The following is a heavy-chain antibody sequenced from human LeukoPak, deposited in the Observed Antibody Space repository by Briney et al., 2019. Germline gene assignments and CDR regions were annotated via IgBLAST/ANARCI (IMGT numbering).Heavy chain of an antibody. J-gene: IGHJ3*02. Sequence: SETLSLTCTVSGGSISSRTYYWGWIRQPPGKGLEWIGSLYYSESTYYNPSLKSRVTISVDTSKNQFSLKLSSVTAADTAVYFCARGPYSYDSSGAFDIWGQGTMVTVSS. CDR1: GGSISSRTYY. CDR2: LYYSEST. CDR3: ARGPYSYDSSGAFDI. D-gene: IGHD3-22*01. V-gene: IGHV4-39*07.